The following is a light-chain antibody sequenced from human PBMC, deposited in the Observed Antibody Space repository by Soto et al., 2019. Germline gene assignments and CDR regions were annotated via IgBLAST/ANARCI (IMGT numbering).Light chain of an antibody. Sequence: DIQMTQSPSTLSASVGDRVTITCRASQSISSWLAWYQQKPGKAPKLLIYDASTLERGVPSRFSGSGFGTEPSLTTSSLPPDDFGRSYCQNMPNFGQGT. J-gene: IGKJ5*01. CDR3: QNMPN. CDR2: DAS. CDR1: QSISSW. V-gene: IGKV1-5*01.